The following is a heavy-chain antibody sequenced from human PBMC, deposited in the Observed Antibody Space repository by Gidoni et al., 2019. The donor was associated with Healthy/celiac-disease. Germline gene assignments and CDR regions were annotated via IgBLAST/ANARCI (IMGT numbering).Heavy chain of an antibody. CDR3: VNDGYGDNRGARFDY. CDR1: GFSHSSYA. D-gene: IGHD4-17*01. V-gene: IGHV3-64D*06. CDR2: SSSNGGST. Sequence: EVQLVESGGGLVQPVGSLRLSCSAPGFSHSSYAMHGVRPAPGKGLEYVSTSSSNGGSTYYTGSMKGRFTISRDNSKNTLYLQMSSLRAEDTGVYYCVNDGYGDNRGARFDYWGQGTLVTVSS. J-gene: IGHJ4*02.